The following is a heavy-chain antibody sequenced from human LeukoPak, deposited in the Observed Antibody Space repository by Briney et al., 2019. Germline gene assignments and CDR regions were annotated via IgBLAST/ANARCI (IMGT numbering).Heavy chain of an antibody. CDR3: ARAGAYCGGDCYYAFDI. CDR2: ISSSGSTI. J-gene: IGHJ3*02. D-gene: IGHD2-21*02. CDR1: GFTSSDYY. Sequence: GGSLRLSSAASGFTSSDYYMSWIRQTPGKGLEWVSSISSSGSTIYYADSVKGRFTVSRDNAKNSLYLQMNSLRAEDTAVYYCARAGAYCGGDCYYAFDIWGQGTMVTVSS. V-gene: IGHV3-11*01.